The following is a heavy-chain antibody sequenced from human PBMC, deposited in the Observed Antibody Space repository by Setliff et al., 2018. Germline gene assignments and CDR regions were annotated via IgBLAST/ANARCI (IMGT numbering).Heavy chain of an antibody. CDR1: GVSINNGVYY. CDR3: ARTGTYRYFDY. J-gene: IGHJ4*02. CDR2: IYHGGDT. V-gene: IGHV4-39*01. D-gene: IGHD1-1*01. Sequence: SETLSLTCAVSGVSINNGVYYWGWIRQPPGKGLEWIGRIYHGGDTYYNASLNSRLTISVDTSKNQFSLKLRSVTAADTAVYYCARTGTYRYFDYWGQGALVTVSS.